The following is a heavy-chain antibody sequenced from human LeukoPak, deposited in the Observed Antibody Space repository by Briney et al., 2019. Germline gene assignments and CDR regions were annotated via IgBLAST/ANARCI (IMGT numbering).Heavy chain of an antibody. V-gene: IGHV2-70*04. Sequence: SGPTLANPTQPLTLTRTFFGSSLSTRGIRGSWIRQPPAKALEGHARLDRYEEKFYCTSPKPRLTISKYTPKNQVVLTMTNMAPVDTATYYCARVRCGGDCYPDYWGQGTLVTVSS. CDR3: ARVRCGGDCYPDY. CDR1: GSSLSTRGIR. CDR2: LDRYEEK. J-gene: IGHJ4*02. D-gene: IGHD2-21*02.